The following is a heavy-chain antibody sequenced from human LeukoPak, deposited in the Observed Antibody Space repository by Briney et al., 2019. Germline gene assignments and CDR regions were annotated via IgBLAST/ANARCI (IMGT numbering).Heavy chain of an antibody. Sequence: ASVTVSCKASGYTFTVYYMHWVRQAPGQGVEGMGCINPNSGGTNYAQKFQGRVTMTRDTSISTAYMELSRLRSDDTAVYYCARTGYCSSTSCYYYYGMDVWGQGTTVTVSS. J-gene: IGHJ6*02. D-gene: IGHD2-2*01. CDR1: GYTFTVYY. V-gene: IGHV1-2*02. CDR3: ARTGYCSSTSCYYYYGMDV. CDR2: INPNSGGT.